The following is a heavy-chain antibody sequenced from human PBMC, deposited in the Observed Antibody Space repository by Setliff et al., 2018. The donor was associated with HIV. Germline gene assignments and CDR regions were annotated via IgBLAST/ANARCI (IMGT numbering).Heavy chain of an antibody. Sequence: SETLSLTCTVSGESISSSGYYWAWIRQPPGKGLEWIGSIYYSGSTSYCPSLKSRVTMSVDTSKNQFSLKLSSVTAADTAIFYCARIFGDQGYYYGMDVWGQGTTVTVSS. D-gene: IGHD3-3*01. CDR3: ARIFGDQGYYYGMDV. V-gene: IGHV4-39*07. CDR1: GESISSSGYY. CDR2: IYYSGST. J-gene: IGHJ6*02.